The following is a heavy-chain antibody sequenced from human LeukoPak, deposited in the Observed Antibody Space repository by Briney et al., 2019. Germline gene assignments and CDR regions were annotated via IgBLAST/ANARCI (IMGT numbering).Heavy chain of an antibody. CDR1: GGSVSSYY. CDR2: IHNSGRT. CDR3: ARHGTISSESYFDY. D-gene: IGHD1-14*01. V-gene: IGHV4-59*08. Sequence: PSETLSLTCSVSGGSVSSYYWSWIRQSPGKGLEWIGYIHNSGRTNYNPSLKSRVTGFVDTSKNQVSLRLSSVTAADTAVYYCARHGTISSESYFDYWGQGALVTVSS. J-gene: IGHJ4*02.